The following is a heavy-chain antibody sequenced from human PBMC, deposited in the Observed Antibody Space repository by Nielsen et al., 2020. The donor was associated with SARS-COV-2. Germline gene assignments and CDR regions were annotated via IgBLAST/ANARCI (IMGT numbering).Heavy chain of an antibody. CDR2: VYMGGSR. D-gene: IGHD4-17*01. CDR1: GFTVSSYY. J-gene: IGHJ3*02. CDR3: TTDDYGDRDRSAHLMEGQFDAFDI. V-gene: IGHV3-66*01. Sequence: GESLKISCAPSGFTVSSYYMNWVRQAPGKGPEWVSVVYMGGSRYYADSVRDRFTILRDDSRNTLYLQMDSLNTEDTAMYYCTTDDYGDRDRSAHLMEGQFDAFDIWGQGTMVTVSS.